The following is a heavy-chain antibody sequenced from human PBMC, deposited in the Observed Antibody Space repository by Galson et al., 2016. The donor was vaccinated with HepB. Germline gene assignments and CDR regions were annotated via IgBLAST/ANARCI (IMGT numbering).Heavy chain of an antibody. V-gene: IGHV3-23*01. CDR2: ISGSGGST. D-gene: IGHD6-13*01. CDR1: GFTFSSSP. Sequence: SLRLSCAASGFTFSSSPMSWVRQAPGKGLEWVSSISGSGGSTYSADSVKGRFSISRDNPKNTLFLQMNSLRAEDTAVYYCAKEAAAMEYFQKWGQGNLVTVSS. J-gene: IGHJ1*01. CDR3: AKEAAAMEYFQK.